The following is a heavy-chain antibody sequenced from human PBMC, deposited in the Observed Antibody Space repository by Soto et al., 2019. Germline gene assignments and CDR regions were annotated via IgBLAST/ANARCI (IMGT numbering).Heavy chain of an antibody. CDR2: ISGSGSST. V-gene: IGHV3-23*01. Sequence: GGSLRLSCAASGFTFSSYAMSWVRQAPGKGLEWVSAISGSGSSTYYADSVKGRFTISRDNSKNSLYLQMNSLRTEDTALYYCAKEPRPMVGVVGAHYLQHWGQGTLVTVSS. CDR3: AKEPRPMVGVVGAHYLQH. CDR1: GFTFSSYA. J-gene: IGHJ1*01. D-gene: IGHD2-15*01.